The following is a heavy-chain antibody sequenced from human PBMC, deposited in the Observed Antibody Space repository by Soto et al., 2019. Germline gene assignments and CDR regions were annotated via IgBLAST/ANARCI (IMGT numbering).Heavy chain of an antibody. CDR1: GFTFSSYS. CDR3: ARGGEIAVASSFDY. V-gene: IGHV3-21*01. D-gene: IGHD6-19*01. CDR2: ISSSSSYI. Sequence: PGGSLRLSCAASGFTFSSYSMNWVRQAPGKGLEWVSSISSSSSYIYYADSVKGRFTISRDNAKNSLYLQMNSLRAEDTAVYYCARGGEIAVASSFDYWGQGTLVTVSS. J-gene: IGHJ4*02.